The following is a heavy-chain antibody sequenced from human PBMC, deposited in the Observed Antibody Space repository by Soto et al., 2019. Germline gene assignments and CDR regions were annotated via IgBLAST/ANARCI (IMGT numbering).Heavy chain of an antibody. CDR2: IKQGGNEK. CDR3: VGALTYEVPYYYYGMDV. V-gene: IGHV3-7*01. J-gene: IGHJ6*02. Sequence: GSLRLSCAASGFSFSTYLMSWVRQAPGKGLEWVANIKQGGNEKFYVDSVKGRFTISRDNDKKSLYLQMDSLRVEDTAVYYCVGALTYEVPYYYYGMDVWGQGTTVTVSS. D-gene: IGHD3-16*01. CDR1: GFSFSTYL.